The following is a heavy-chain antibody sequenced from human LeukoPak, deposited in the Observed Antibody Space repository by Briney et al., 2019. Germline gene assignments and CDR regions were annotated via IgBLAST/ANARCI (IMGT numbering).Heavy chain of an antibody. J-gene: IGHJ5*02. V-gene: IGHV3-48*03. CDR3: ASNYYGSGSYSYNWFDP. CDR2: ISSSGSTI. Sequence: TGGSLRLSCAASGFTFSSYEMNWVRQAPGKGLEWVSYISSSGSTIYYADSVKGRFTISGDNAKNSLYLQMNSLRAEDTAVYYCASNYYGSGSYSYNWFDPWGQGTLVTVSS. CDR1: GFTFSSYE. D-gene: IGHD3-10*01.